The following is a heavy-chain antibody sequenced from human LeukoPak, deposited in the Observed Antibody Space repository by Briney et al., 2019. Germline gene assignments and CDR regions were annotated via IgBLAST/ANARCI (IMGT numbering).Heavy chain of an antibody. D-gene: IGHD4-17*01. J-gene: IGHJ5*02. Sequence: PGGSLRLSCAASGFTFSPYTMNWVRQAPGKGLQWVSSISSTSRCIYYADSVKGRFTISRDNAKNSLHLQMNNLRVEDTAVYYCARLPYYGDYWASGFDPWGQGTLVTVS. CDR3: ARLPYYGDYWASGFDP. CDR2: ISSTSRCI. V-gene: IGHV3-21*01. CDR1: GFTFSPYT.